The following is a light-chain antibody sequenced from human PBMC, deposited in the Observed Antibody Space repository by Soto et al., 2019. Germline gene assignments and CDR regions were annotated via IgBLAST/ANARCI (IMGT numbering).Light chain of an antibody. J-gene: IGKJ1*01. Sequence: DITMTQSLSTLSATSGDRVTITCRASQTISIWLAWYQQKPGKAPKLLIYKASTLKSGVPSRFSGSGSGTEFTLTISSLQPDDFATYYCQHYNSYSEAFGQGTKVDIK. V-gene: IGKV1-5*03. CDR1: QTISIW. CDR2: KAS. CDR3: QHYNSYSEA.